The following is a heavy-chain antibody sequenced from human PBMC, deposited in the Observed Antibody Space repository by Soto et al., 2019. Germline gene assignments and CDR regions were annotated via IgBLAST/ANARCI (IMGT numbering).Heavy chain of an antibody. D-gene: IGHD2-2*01. CDR3: ARGPSSLTRFDH. J-gene: IGHJ4*02. CDR1: GFTFSSYA. CDR2: ISYDGSNK. V-gene: IGHV3-30-3*01. Sequence: GGSLRLSCAASGFTFSSYAMHWVRQAPGKGLEWVAVISYDGSNKYYADSVKGRFTISRDNSKNMLYLQMNSLRAEDTAVYYCARGPSSLTRFDHWGQGTLVTVSS.